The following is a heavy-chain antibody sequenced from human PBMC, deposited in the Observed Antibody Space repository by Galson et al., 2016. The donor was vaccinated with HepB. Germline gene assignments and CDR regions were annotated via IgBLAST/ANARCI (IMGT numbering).Heavy chain of an antibody. J-gene: IGHJ6*04. V-gene: IGHV3-73*01. CDR1: GFTFSGSA. CDR3: TRLTQDTVMVNGGGYFYYYGLDV. Sequence: LRLSCAASGFTFSGSALHLVRQASGKGLEWVGRIRSKANNYETTYAASVKGRFTISRDDSKNMAYLQMNSLKTEDTAVYYCTRLTQDTVMVNGGGYFYYYGLDVWGKGTTVTVSS. D-gene: IGHD5-18*01. CDR2: IRSKANNYET.